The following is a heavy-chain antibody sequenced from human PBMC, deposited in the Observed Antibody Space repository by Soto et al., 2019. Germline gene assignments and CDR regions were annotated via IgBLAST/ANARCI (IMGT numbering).Heavy chain of an antibody. CDR3: ARSPGSGNRRYYGMDV. CDR1: GGTFSSYA. CDR2: IIPIFGTA. D-gene: IGHD6-19*01. J-gene: IGHJ6*02. Sequence: QVQLVQSGAEVKKPGSSVKVSCKASGGTFSSYAISWVRQSPGQGLEWMGGIIPIFGTANYAQKFQGRVTITEDESTSTAYMELSSLRSEDTAVYYCARSPGSGNRRYYGMDVWGQGTTVTVSS. V-gene: IGHV1-69*12.